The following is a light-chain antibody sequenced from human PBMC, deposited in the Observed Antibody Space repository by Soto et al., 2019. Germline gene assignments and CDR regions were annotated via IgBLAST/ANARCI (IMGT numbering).Light chain of an antibody. CDR2: DVS. V-gene: IGLV2-14*01. Sequence: QSALTQPASVSGSPGQSITISCTGTSSDVGGYNYVSWYQQHPGKAPKLMIYDVSNRPSGVSNRFSGSKSGNTASLTISGLQAEDEADYYCCSYTSCNSLLFGGGTKLTVL. CDR3: CSYTSCNSLL. J-gene: IGLJ2*01. CDR1: SSDVGGYNY.